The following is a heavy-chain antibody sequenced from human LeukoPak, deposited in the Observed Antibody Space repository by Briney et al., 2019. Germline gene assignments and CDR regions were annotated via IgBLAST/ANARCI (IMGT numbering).Heavy chain of an antibody. CDR2: IYPGDSDT. CDR1: GYNLASYW. J-gene: IGHJ2*01. Sequence: GESLKISCKGSGYNLASYWIGWVRQMPGKGLEWMGIIYPGDSDTRYSPSFQGQVTFSADKSISTAYLQWSSLKASDTAIYYCAKGYWSFDLWGRGTLVTVSS. V-gene: IGHV5-51*01. CDR3: AKGYWSFDL.